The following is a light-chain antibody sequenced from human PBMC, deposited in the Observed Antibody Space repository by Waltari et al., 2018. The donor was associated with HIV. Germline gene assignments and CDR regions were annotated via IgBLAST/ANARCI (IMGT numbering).Light chain of an antibody. CDR3: QQSYSTPR. CDR1: QNIISY. J-gene: IGKJ3*01. CDR2: AAS. V-gene: IGKV1-39*01. Sequence: DIQMTQSPSSLSASVGDRVTITCRASQNIISYLNLYQQKPGKAPKLLIYAASSLRSGVPSRFSGSGSGTDFTLTISSLQPEDFATYYCQQSYSTPRFGPGTKVDIK.